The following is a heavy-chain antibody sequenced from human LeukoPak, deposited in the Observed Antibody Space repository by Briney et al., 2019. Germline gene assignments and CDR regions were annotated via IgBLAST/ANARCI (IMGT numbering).Heavy chain of an antibody. D-gene: IGHD5-18*01. J-gene: IGHJ4*02. CDR3: ARVSDTAMAYYFDY. V-gene: IGHV3-11*04. CDR1: GFTFSDYY. Sequence: GGSLRLSCAASGFTFSDYYMSWIRQAPGKGLEWVSYISSSGSTIYYADSVRGRFTISRDNAKNSLYLQMNSLRAEDTAVYYCARVSDTAMAYYFDYWGQGTLVTVSS. CDR2: ISSSGSTI.